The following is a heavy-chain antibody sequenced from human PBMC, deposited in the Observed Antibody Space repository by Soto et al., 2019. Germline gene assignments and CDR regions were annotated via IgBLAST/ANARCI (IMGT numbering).Heavy chain of an antibody. J-gene: IGHJ6*02. CDR3: AIGRYYYDSSGYFGLNYYGMDV. CDR2: MNPNSGNT. Sequence: ASVKVSCKASGYTFTSYDINWVRQATGQGLEWMGWMNPNSGNTGYSQKFQGRVTITRDTSASTAYMELSSLRSEDTAVYYCAIGRYYYDSSGYFGLNYYGMDVWGQGTTVTVSS. V-gene: IGHV1-8*01. CDR1: GYTFTSYD. D-gene: IGHD3-22*01.